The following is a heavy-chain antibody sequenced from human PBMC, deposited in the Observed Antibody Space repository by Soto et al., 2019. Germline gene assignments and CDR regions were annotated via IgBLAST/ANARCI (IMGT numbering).Heavy chain of an antibody. D-gene: IGHD4-17*01. J-gene: IGHJ6*02. V-gene: IGHV4-31*03. CDR2: IYYSGST. Sequence: KTSETLSLTCTVSGGSISSGGYYWSWIRQHPGKGLEWIGYIYYSGSTYYNPSLKSRVTISVDTSKNQFSLKLSYVTAADTAVYYCARDGTTVTDNNPNQYYYYYYGMDVWGQGTTVTVSS. CDR1: GGSISSGGYY. CDR3: ARDGTTVTDNNPNQYYYYYYGMDV.